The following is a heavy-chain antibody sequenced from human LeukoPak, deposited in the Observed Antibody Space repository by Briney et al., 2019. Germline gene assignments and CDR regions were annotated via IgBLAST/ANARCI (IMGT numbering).Heavy chain of an antibody. CDR1: GFTFSDYY. CDR3: ARATITMIGGVTDFDY. J-gene: IGHJ4*02. Sequence: GGSLRLSCAASGFTFSDYYMSWIRQAPGKGLEWVSYISSSGSTIYYADSVKGRFTISRDNAKNSLYLQMNSLRAEDTAVYYCARATITMIGGVTDFDYWGQGTLVTVSS. V-gene: IGHV3-11*01. D-gene: IGHD3-22*01. CDR2: ISSSGSTI.